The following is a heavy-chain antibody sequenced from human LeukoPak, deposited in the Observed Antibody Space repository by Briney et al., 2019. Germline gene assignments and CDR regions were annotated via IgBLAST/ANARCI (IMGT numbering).Heavy chain of an antibody. CDR2: ISSSSNYI. V-gene: IGHV3-21*04. J-gene: IGHJ4*02. Sequence: GGSLRLSCAASGFTFSSYSMNWVRQAPGKGLEWVSSISSSSNYIYYADSMKGRFTISRDNSKNTLYLQMNSLRAEDTAVYYCAKVEGATIGYWGQGTLVTVSS. CDR3: AKVEGATIGY. CDR1: GFTFSSYS. D-gene: IGHD1-26*01.